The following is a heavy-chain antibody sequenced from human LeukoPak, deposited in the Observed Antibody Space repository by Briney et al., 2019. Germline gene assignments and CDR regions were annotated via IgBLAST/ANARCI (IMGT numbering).Heavy chain of an antibody. J-gene: IGHJ3*02. D-gene: IGHD2-2*01. V-gene: IGHV4-39*01. CDR1: GGSISSSSYY. CDR2: IYYSGCT. Sequence: PSETLSLTCNVSGGSISSSSYYWGWIRQPPGKGLEWIGTIYYSGCTYYNSSLKSRVTISVDTFKNQFSLTLSSVTAADTAVYYCARAGGYCSSTSCYLKNSSSKTATRKAFDIWGQGTMVTVSS. CDR3: ARAGGYCSSTSCYLKNSSSKTATRKAFDI.